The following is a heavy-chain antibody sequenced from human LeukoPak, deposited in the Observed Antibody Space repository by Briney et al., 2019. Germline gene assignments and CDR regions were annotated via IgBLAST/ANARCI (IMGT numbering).Heavy chain of an antibody. Sequence: KPSETLSLTCTVSGGSISSYYWSWIRQPPNKGLEWIGFINYSGSTDYNPSLKSRVTISVDTSKNHFSLKLSSVTAADTAVYYCARAPPTGYWCDYWGQGTLSPSPQ. CDR3: ARAPPTGYWCDY. J-gene: IGHJ4*02. CDR1: GGSISSYY. D-gene: IGHD3-9*01. CDR2: INYSGST. V-gene: IGHV4-59*01.